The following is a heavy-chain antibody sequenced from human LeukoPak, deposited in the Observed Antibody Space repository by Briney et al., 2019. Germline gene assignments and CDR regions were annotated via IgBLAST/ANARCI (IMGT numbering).Heavy chain of an antibody. D-gene: IGHD2-2*01. J-gene: IGHJ4*02. Sequence: SETLSLTCTVSGVSITSYYWTWLRQPAGKGLEWIGRISPSGSTNHNPSLTSRVTISVDTPKNQFSLKLNFVTAADTAVYYCARVSYQEGVDYWGQGTLVTVSS. CDR1: GVSITSYY. CDR2: ISPSGST. CDR3: ARVSYQEGVDY. V-gene: IGHV4-4*07.